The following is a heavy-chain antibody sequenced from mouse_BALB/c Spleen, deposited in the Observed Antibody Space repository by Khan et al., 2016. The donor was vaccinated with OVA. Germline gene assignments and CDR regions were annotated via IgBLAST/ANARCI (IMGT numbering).Heavy chain of an antibody. CDR2: INTYTGEP. CDR3: ARPPYFSYVLDN. V-gene: IGHV9-3-1*01. CDR1: GHTFTKFG. D-gene: IGHD2-10*01. Sequence: QNQLVQSGPEVKKPGETVKISCKASGHTFTKFGMNWVKQAPGKGLKWMGWINTYTGEPTYADDFNGRFAFSLETSASTAYLQINNLKNEDTATYFCARPPYFSYVLDNWGQGTSVTVSS. J-gene: IGHJ4*01.